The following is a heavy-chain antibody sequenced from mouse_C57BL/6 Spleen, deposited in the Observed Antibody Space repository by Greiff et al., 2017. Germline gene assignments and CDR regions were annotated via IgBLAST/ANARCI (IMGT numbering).Heavy chain of an antibody. V-gene: IGHV1-80*01. D-gene: IGHD1-1*01. CDR2: IYPGDGDT. CDR1: GYAFSSYW. CDR3: ARESFVTTSDY. J-gene: IGHJ2*01. Sequence: VKLQESGAELVKPGASVKISCKASGYAFSSYWMNWVKQRPGKGLEWIGQIYPGDGDTNYNGKFKGKATLTADKSSSTAYMQLSSLTSEDSAVYFCARESFVTTSDYWGQGTTLTVSS.